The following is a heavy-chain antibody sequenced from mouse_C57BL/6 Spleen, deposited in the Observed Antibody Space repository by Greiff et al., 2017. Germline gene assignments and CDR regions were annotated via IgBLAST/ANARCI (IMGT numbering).Heavy chain of an antibody. V-gene: IGHV1-80*01. CDR3: ARRDWDGFDY. J-gene: IGHJ2*01. CDR1: GYAFSSYW. D-gene: IGHD4-1*01. Sequence: VQLQESGAELVQPGASVKISCKASGYAFSSYWMNWVKQRPGKGLEWIGQIYPGDGDTNYNGKFKGKATLTADKSSSTAYMQLSSLTSEDSAVYFCARRDWDGFDYWGQGTTLTVSS. CDR2: IYPGDGDT.